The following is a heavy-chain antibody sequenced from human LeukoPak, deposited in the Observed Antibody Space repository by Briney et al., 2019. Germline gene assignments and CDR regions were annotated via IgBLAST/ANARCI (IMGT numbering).Heavy chain of an antibody. CDR2: IRGDGGDT. J-gene: IGHJ4*02. CDR1: GFTFSNYW. D-gene: IGHD3-10*01. Sequence: GWSLRLSCTVSGFTFSNYWMHWVRQAPGKGRVWVSRIRGDGGDTNYADSVKGRFTVSRDNAKNTLYLQMNSLTTEDTAVYFCARDRVLGSGSSDYWGQGTLVTVSS. V-gene: IGHV3-74*01. CDR3: ARDRVLGSGSSDY.